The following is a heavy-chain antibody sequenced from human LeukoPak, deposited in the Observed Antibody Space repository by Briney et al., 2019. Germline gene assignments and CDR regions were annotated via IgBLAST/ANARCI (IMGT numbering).Heavy chain of an antibody. D-gene: IGHD1-26*01. CDR3: ATTPSIVTFDP. V-gene: IGHV3-23*01. CDR2: ISGSGGST. CDR1: GFTFSSYA. J-gene: IGHJ5*02. Sequence: GGSLRLSCAASGFTFSSYAMSWVRQAPGKGLEWVSAISGSGGSTYYADSVKGRFTISRDNSKNTLYLQMNSLIAEDTAVYYCATTPSIVTFDPWGQGTLVTVSS.